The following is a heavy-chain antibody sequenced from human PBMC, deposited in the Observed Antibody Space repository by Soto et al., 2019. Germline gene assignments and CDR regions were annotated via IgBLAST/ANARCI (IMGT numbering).Heavy chain of an antibody. CDR1: GFTFSGAA. Sequence: PGGSLRLSCATSGFTFSGAAIHWVRQASGRGLEWVGRIRGKANNFATAYAASLKGRFTISRDESQSTAFLQMNSLKTEDTAVYYCVRGQRYSSGWYIDYWGQGTLVTVSS. CDR3: VRGQRYSSGWYIDY. D-gene: IGHD6-19*01. J-gene: IGHJ4*02. CDR2: IRGKANNFAT. V-gene: IGHV3-73*01.